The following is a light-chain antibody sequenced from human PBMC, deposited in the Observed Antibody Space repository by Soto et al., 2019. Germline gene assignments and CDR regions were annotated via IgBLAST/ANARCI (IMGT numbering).Light chain of an antibody. J-gene: IGLJ1*01. CDR3: SSYTGGSTLYV. Sequence: QSALTQPASVSGSPGQSITISCTGTSSDIGRYNYVSWYQQHPGKAPKVIISEVTNRPSGVSDRFSGSKSGNTASLTISGRQAEDEADYSCSSYTGGSTLYVFGTGTKLTVL. V-gene: IGLV2-14*01. CDR2: EVT. CDR1: SSDIGRYNY.